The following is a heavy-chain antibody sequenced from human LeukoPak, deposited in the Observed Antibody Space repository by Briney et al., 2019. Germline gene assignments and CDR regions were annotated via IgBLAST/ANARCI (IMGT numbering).Heavy chain of an antibody. D-gene: IGHD3-22*01. Sequence: GGSLRLSCAASGFTFSSYGMNWVRQAPGKGLEWVAFIRYDGSNKYYADSVKGRFTISRDNSKNTLYLQMNSLRAEDTAVYYCAYSYDSSGCIDYWGQGTLVTVSS. CDR3: AYSYDSSGCIDY. V-gene: IGHV3-30*02. J-gene: IGHJ4*02. CDR2: IRYDGSNK. CDR1: GFTFSSYG.